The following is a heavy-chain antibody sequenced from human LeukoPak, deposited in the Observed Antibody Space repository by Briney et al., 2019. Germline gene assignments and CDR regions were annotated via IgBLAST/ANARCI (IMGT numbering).Heavy chain of an antibody. Sequence: TSETLSLTCTVSGGSISSYYWSWIRQPAGKGLEYLGRIYATGSTNYNPSLRSRVTISADTSMNHFSLKLSSVTAADTAVYYCARDQTYSGSGIYTYFDYWGQGILVTVSS. CDR2: IYATGST. CDR3: ARDQTYSGSGIYTYFDY. CDR1: GGSISSYY. V-gene: IGHV4-4*07. D-gene: IGHD3-10*01. J-gene: IGHJ4*02.